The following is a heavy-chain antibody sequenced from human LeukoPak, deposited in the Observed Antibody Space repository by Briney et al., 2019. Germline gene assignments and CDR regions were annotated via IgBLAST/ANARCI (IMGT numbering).Heavy chain of an antibody. J-gene: IGHJ4*02. CDR1: GFTFRSHA. D-gene: IGHD6-13*01. Sequence: GTSLRLSCATSGFTFRSHAMHWVRQSPGKGLEWVAQIWYDGSNKYYADSVKGRFSVSRDNSKNTLYLQMNSLRAEDTAVYYCASHYSSSWRYYFDYWGQGTLVTVSS. V-gene: IGHV3-33*01. CDR3: ASHYSSSWRYYFDY. CDR2: IWYDGSNK.